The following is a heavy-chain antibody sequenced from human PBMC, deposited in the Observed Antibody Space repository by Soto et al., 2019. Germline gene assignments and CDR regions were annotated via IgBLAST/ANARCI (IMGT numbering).Heavy chain of an antibody. CDR3: STSLNY. V-gene: IGHV1-46*01. J-gene: IGHJ4*02. CDR2: INPNVGII. Sequence: GASVKVSCKAPGDRFTSCCRHWVRQAPGHGLEWRGVINPNVGIIRFAQKFQGRVTMTRDTSRSTVYMELRGLTAEDSALYYCSTSLNYWGQGTPVTVSS. CDR1: GDRFTSCC.